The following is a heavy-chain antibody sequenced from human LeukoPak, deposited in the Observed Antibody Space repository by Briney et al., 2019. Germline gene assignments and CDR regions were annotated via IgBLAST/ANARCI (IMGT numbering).Heavy chain of an antibody. CDR2: INHSGST. CDR1: GGSFSGYY. CDR3: ARRKIAVAGRIIDY. Sequence: SETLSLTCAVYGGSFSGYYWSWIRQPPGKGLEWIGEINHSGSTNYNPSLKSRVTISVDTSKNQFSLKLSSVTAADTAVYYCARRKIAVAGRIIDYWGQGTLVTVSS. D-gene: IGHD6-19*01. J-gene: IGHJ4*02. V-gene: IGHV4-34*01.